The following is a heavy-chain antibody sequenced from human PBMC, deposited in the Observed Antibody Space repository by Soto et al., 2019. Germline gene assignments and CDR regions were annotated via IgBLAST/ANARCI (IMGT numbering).Heavy chain of an antibody. CDR2: ISSSSSYI. V-gene: IGHV3-21*01. CDR3: ARDDGPGDAFDI. Sequence: EVQLVESGGGLVKPGGSLRLSCAASGFTFSSYSMNWVRQAPGKGLEWVSSISSSSSYIYYADSVKGRFTISRDNAKNSLYLQMNGLRAEDTAVYYCARDDGPGDAFDIWGQGTMVTVSS. J-gene: IGHJ3*02. CDR1: GFTFSSYS.